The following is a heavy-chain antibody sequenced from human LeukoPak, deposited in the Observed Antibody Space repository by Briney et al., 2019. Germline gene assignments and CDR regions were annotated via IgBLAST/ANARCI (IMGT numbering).Heavy chain of an antibody. CDR1: GGSFSGYY. CDR3: ARLTQHVTMVRGVIIRGYYFDY. D-gene: IGHD3-10*01. J-gene: IGHJ4*02. CDR2: INHSGST. V-gene: IGHV4-34*01. Sequence: PSETLSLTCAVYGGSFSGYYWSWIRQPPGKGLEWIGEINHSGSTNYNPSLKSRVTISVDTSKNQFSLKLSSVTAADTAVYYCARLTQHVTMVRGVIIRGYYFDYWGQGTLVTVSS.